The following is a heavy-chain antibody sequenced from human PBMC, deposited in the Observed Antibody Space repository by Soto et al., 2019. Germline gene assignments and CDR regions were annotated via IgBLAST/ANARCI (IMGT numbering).Heavy chain of an antibody. Sequence: QVQLVESGGGVVQPGKSLGLSCAASGFSFSTYAMYWVRQAPGKGLEWVSVISYDGRNKYYGVAMKGRFTMSRDNSKDTLNLQMNSLRAEDTAVYYCGKGGLKVTTSYYDSWDQRIVVTVSS. V-gene: IGHV3-30*18. CDR3: GKGGLKVTTSYYDS. J-gene: IGHJ4*02. CDR1: GFSFSTYA. D-gene: IGHD4-17*01. CDR2: ISYDGRNK.